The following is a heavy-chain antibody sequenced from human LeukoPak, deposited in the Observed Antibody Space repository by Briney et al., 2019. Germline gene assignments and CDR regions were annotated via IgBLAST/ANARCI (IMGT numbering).Heavy chain of an antibody. Sequence: PGGSLRLSCSASGFTFNRFYLHWVRQAAVKGLGFVSHLSPNGATTYYADSVKGRFTISRDNSKNTLYLQMSSLRADDTAVYYCVKDRSIAAPNNDFFDSWGQGALVTVSS. J-gene: IGHJ4*02. CDR2: LSPNGATT. CDR3: VKDRSIAAPNNDFFDS. D-gene: IGHD6-6*01. V-gene: IGHV3-64D*06. CDR1: GFTFNRFY.